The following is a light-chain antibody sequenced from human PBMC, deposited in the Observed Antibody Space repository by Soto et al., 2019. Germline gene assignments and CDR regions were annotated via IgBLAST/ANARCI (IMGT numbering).Light chain of an antibody. CDR1: QSVSSY. CDR3: QHRSNWPLT. Sequence: ENVLSQSPAPPAFSPGERATLPCRASQSVSSYLAWYQQKPGQAPRLLIYDASNRATGIPARFSGSGSGTDFTLTISSLEPEDFAVYYCQHRSNWPLTFGGGTKVDIK. CDR2: DAS. V-gene: IGKV3-11*01. J-gene: IGKJ4*01.